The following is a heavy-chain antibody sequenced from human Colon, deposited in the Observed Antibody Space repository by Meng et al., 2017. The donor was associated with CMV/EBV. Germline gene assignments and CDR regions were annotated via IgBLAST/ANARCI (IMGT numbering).Heavy chain of an antibody. V-gene: IGHV4-39*01. CDR1: GGSISSSSYY. J-gene: IGHJ1*01. D-gene: IGHD3-22*01. CDR3: ARLHQTYYYDSSGYLEYFQH. CDR2: IYYSGSN. Sequence: SKTLSLTCTVYGGSISSSSYYWGWIRQPPGKGLEWIGSIYYSGSNYYNPSLKSRVTISVDTSKNQFSLKLSSVTAADTAVYYCARLHQTYYYDSSGYLEYFQHWGQGTLVTVSS.